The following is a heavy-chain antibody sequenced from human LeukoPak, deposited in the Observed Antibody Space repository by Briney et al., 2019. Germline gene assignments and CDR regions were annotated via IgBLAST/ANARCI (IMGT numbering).Heavy chain of an antibody. D-gene: IGHD6-19*01. V-gene: IGHV4-34*01. CDR1: GGSFSGYY. J-gene: IGHJ4*02. CDR3: AREVGSGWYELDY. Sequence: SETLSLTCAVYGGSFSGYYWSWIRQPPGKGLEWIGEINHSGSTNYNPSLKSRVTISVDTSKNQFSLKLSSVTAADTAVYYCAREVGSGWYELDYWGQGTLVTVSS. CDR2: INHSGST.